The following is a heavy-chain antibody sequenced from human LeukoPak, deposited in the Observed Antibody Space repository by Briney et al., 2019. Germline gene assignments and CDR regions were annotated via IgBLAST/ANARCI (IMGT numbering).Heavy chain of an antibody. CDR2: INPNSGGT. D-gene: IGHD6-13*01. CDR1: GYTFTGYY. Sequence: VASVKVSCKASGYTFTGYYMHWVRQAPGQGLEWMGWINPNSGGTNYAQKFQGRVTMTRDTSISTAYVELSRLRSDDTAVYYCASLAAAGTLNWFDPWGQGTLVTVSS. J-gene: IGHJ5*02. CDR3: ASLAAAGTLNWFDP. V-gene: IGHV1-2*02.